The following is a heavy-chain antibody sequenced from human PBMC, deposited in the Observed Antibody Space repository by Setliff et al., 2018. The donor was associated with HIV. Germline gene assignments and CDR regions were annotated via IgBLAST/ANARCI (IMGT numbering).Heavy chain of an antibody. D-gene: IGHD6-19*01. CDR1: GGSISSFSYY. J-gene: IGHJ4*02. CDR2: VYHSGGT. CDR3: TRRFEKWLAFDY. V-gene: IGHV4-39*01. Sequence: LSLTCTVSGGSISSFSYYWAWIRQSPGKGLEWIGNVYHSGGTDYNQSLRSRVTISVDTSTNQFSLNLASVTAADTAVYYCTRRFEKWLAFDYWGQGTLVTVSS.